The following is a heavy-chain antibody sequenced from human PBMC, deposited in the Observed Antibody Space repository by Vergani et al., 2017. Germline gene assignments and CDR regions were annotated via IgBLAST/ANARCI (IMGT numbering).Heavy chain of an antibody. V-gene: IGHV3-30*04. CDR1: GFTFSSYA. J-gene: IGHJ4*02. Sequence: QVQLVESGGGVVQPGRSLRLSCAASGFTFSSYAMHWVRQAPGKGLEWVAVISYDGSNKYYADSVKGRFTISRDNSKNTLYLQMNSLRAEDTAVYYCAKDQAGAMIWRALYFDYWGQGTLVTVSS. CDR3: AKDQAGAMIWRALYFDY. CDR2: ISYDGSNK. D-gene: IGHD3/OR15-3a*01.